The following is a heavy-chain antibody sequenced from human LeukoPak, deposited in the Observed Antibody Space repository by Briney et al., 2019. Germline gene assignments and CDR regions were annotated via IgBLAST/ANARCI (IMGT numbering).Heavy chain of an antibody. CDR2: IYYSGST. Sequence: SQTLSLTCTVSGGSISSGDYYWSWIRQPPGKGLEWIGYIYYSGSTYYNPSLKSRVTISVDTSKNQFSLKLSSVTAADTAVYYCARDKCQLLSYYYGMDVWGKGTTVTVSS. J-gene: IGHJ6*04. V-gene: IGHV4-30-4*01. CDR3: ARDKCQLLSYYYGMDV. D-gene: IGHD2-2*01. CDR1: GGSISSGDYY.